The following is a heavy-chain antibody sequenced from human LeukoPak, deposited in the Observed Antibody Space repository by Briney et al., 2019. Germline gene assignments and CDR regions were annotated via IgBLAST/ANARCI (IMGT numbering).Heavy chain of an antibody. CDR2: INSNSAGT. J-gene: IGHJ4*02. D-gene: IGHD6-13*01. CDR3: ARMSAGGTVIDN. CDR1: GYTFTDYY. Sequence: ASVKVSCKASGYTFTDYYSHWVRQDPGQGLQWMGWINSNSAGTNYAQKFQGRVTLTRDTSINTAYMELGSLTSDDTAIYYCARMSAGGTVIDNWGQGTLVTVSS. V-gene: IGHV1-2*02.